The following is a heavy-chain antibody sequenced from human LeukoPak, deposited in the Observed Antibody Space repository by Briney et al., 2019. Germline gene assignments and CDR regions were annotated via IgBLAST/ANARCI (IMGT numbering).Heavy chain of an antibody. D-gene: IGHD6-13*01. J-gene: IGHJ4*02. Sequence: ASVKVSCKASGYTFTSYAMHWVRQAPGQRLEWMGWINAGNGNTKYSQKLQGRVTITRDTSATTAYMELSSLRSEDTAVYYWARDHSSSWYFDYWGQGTLVTVSS. V-gene: IGHV1-3*01. CDR1: GYTFTSYA. CDR3: ARDHSSSWYFDY. CDR2: INAGNGNT.